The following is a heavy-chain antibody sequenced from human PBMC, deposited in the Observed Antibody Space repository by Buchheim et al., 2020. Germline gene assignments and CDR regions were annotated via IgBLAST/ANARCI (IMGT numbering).Heavy chain of an antibody. CDR1: GFTFSTYA. CDR2: INGSDGRT. J-gene: IGHJ4*02. CDR3: AKDPAIAVNGYNFLFDY. V-gene: IGHV3-23*01. Sequence: EVQLLESGGGLVQPGGSLRLSCAASGFTFSTYAMSWVRQAPGKGLEWVSSINGSDGRTYYADSVKGRFTISRDNSKNTLYLQMNSLRAEDTAVYYCAKDPAIAVNGYNFLFDYWGQGTL. D-gene: IGHD5-24*01.